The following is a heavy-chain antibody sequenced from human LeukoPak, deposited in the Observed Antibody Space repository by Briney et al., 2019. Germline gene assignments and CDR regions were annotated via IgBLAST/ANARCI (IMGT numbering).Heavy chain of an antibody. CDR2: IIPIFGTA. D-gene: IGHD3-9*01. CDR3: ARRLRYFDWFDP. Sequence: SVKVSCKASGGTFSSYAISWVRQAPGQGLEWMGGIIPIFGTANYAQKFQGRVTITADESTSTAYMELSSLRSEDTAVYYCARRLRYFDWFDPWGQGTLVTVSS. CDR1: GGTFSSYA. V-gene: IGHV1-69*13. J-gene: IGHJ5*02.